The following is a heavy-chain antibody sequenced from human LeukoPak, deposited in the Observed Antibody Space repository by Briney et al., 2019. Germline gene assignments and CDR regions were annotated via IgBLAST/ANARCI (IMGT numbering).Heavy chain of an antibody. J-gene: IGHJ6*02. V-gene: IGHV1-18*01. D-gene: IGHD2-21*02. Sequence: ASVKVSCKASGYTFTSYGISWVRQAPGQGLEWMGWISAYNGNTNYAQKLQGRVTMTTDTSTSTAYMELRSLRSDDTAVYYCAREGHTVVTPDYYYGMDVWGQGTTVTVSS. CDR1: GYTFTSYG. CDR3: AREGHTVVTPDYYYGMDV. CDR2: ISAYNGNT.